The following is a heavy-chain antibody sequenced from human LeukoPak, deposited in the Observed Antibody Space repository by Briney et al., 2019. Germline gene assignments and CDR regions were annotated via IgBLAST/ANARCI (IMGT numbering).Heavy chain of an antibody. CDR2: IYYSGST. V-gene: IGHV4-30-4*08. J-gene: IGHJ6*03. CDR3: ARGLRPIVVVPAATTTYYYYYYMDV. CDR1: GGSISSGDYY. Sequence: SETLSLTCTVSGGSISSGDYYWSWIRQPPGKGLGWIGYIYYSGSTYYNPSLKSRVTISVDTSKNQFSLKLSSVTAADTAVYYCARGLRPIVVVPAATTTYYYYYYMDVWGKGTTVTVSS. D-gene: IGHD2-2*01.